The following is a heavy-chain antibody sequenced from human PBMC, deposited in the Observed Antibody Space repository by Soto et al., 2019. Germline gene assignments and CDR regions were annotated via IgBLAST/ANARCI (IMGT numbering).Heavy chain of an antibody. CDR1: GGSISSGGYY. CDR3: ARELSAPNYDILTGYYARENWFDP. J-gene: IGHJ5*02. V-gene: IGHV4-31*03. D-gene: IGHD3-9*01. Sequence: PSETLSLTCTVSGGSISSGGYYWSWIRQHPGKGLEWIGYIYYSGSTYYTPSLKSRVTISVDTSKNQFSLKLSSVTAADTAVYYCARELSAPNYDILTGYYARENWFDPWGQGTLVTVSS. CDR2: IYYSGST.